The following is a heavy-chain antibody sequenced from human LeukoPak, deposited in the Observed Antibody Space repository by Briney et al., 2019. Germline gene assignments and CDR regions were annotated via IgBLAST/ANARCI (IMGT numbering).Heavy chain of an antibody. Sequence: ASVKVSCKASGGTFSSYAISWVRQAPGQGLEWMGRIIPIFGIANYAQKFQGRVTITADKSTSTAYMELSSLRSEDTAVYYCAGGPRDSSGCEYYWGQGTLVTVSS. CDR1: GGTFSSYA. CDR3: AGGPRDSSGCEYY. CDR2: IIPIFGIA. J-gene: IGHJ4*02. D-gene: IGHD3-22*01. V-gene: IGHV1-69*04.